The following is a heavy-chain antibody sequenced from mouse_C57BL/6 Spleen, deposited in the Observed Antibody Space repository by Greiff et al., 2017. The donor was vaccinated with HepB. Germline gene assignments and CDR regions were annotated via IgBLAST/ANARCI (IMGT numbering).Heavy chain of an antibody. Sequence: QVQLQQPGAELVMPGASVKLSCKASGYTFTSYWMHWVKQRPGQGLEWIGEIDPSDSYTSYNQKFKGKSTLTVDKSSSTAYMQLSSLTSEDSAVYYCARSDGYYDYWGQGTTLTVSS. CDR1: GYTFTSYW. D-gene: IGHD2-3*01. CDR3: ARSDGYYDY. V-gene: IGHV1-69*01. J-gene: IGHJ2*01. CDR2: IDPSDSYT.